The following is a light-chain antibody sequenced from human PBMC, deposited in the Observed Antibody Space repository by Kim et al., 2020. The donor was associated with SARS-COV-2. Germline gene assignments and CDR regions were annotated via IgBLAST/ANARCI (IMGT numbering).Light chain of an antibody. V-gene: IGLV6-57*03. CDR3: QSYSMDDAI. CDR1: GGSIGDNY. CDR2: EDD. Sequence: GETVTVSCTRSGGSIGDNYVKWYQQRPGRVPTTVIYEDDQRPSGVSDRFSGSIDSSSTSAALTISGLRTEDEADYSGQSYSMDDAIFGGGTQLTVL. J-gene: IGLJ2*01.